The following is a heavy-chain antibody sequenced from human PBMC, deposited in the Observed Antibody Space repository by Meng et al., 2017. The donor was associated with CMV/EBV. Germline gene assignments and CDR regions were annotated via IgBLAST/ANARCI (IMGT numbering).Heavy chain of an antibody. J-gene: IGHJ4*02. V-gene: IGHV4-34*01. CDR1: GGSFSGYY. D-gene: IGHD5-24*01. CDR2: INHSGST. CDR3: ARKPRGWLQWGIDY. Sequence: SETLSLTCAVYGGSFSGYYWSWIRQPPGKGLEWIGEINHSGSTNYNPSLKSRVTISVDTSKNQFSLKLSSVTAADTAVYYCARKPRGWLQWGIDYWGQGTLVTVSS.